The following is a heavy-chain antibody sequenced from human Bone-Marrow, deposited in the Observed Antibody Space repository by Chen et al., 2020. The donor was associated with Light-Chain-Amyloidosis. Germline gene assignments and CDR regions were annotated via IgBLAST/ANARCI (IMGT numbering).Heavy chain of an antibody. CDR1: GFTFSSHA. D-gene: IGHD3-22*01. V-gene: IGHV3-23*01. Sequence: EVQLLESGGGLVQPGGSLRLSCAAPGFTFSSHAMKWVRQAPGKGLEWVSAISGSGGSTYYADSVECRLTISRDNSKNTLYLQMNSLRAEDTAVYYCAKDRWDYYDSSGYYGYFDYWGQGTLVTVSS. J-gene: IGHJ4*02. CDR2: ISGSGGST. CDR3: AKDRWDYYDSSGYYGYFDY.